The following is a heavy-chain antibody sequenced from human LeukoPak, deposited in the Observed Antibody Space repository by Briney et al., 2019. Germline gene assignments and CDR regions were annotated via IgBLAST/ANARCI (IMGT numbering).Heavy chain of an antibody. CDR3: ARVLYYAFDY. CDR2: INPSGGST. CDR1: GYTFTNFY. D-gene: IGHD3-10*01. Sequence: GASVKVSCKASGYTFTNFYMHWVRQAPGQGLERMGIINPSGGSTSYAQKFQGRVTMTRDTSTSTVYMELSSLRSEDTAVYYCARVLYYAFDYWGQGTLVTVSS. V-gene: IGHV1-46*01. J-gene: IGHJ4*02.